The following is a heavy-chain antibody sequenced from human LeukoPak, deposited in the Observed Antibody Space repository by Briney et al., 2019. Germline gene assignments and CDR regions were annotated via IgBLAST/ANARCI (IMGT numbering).Heavy chain of an antibody. D-gene: IGHD5-18*01. J-gene: IGHJ4*02. V-gene: IGHV4-59*01. CDR3: SASKQLWLRGLFDY. Sequence: PSETLSLTCSVSGDSISTYYWSWIWQPPGKGLEWIGYVYYSGSTDYNPSLKSRVTISVDTSKNQFSLNLNSVTAADAAVYYCSASKQLWLRGLFDYWGQGTLVTVSS. CDR2: VYYSGST. CDR1: GDSISTYY.